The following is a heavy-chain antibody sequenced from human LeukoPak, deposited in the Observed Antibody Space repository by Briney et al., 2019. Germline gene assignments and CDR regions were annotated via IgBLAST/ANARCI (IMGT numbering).Heavy chain of an antibody. J-gene: IGHJ4*02. V-gene: IGHV3-21*01. CDR3: ARVCRDGYNSD. CDR1: GFTFSSYS. CDR2: ISSSSSYI. D-gene: IGHD5-24*01. Sequence: GGSLRLSYAASGFTFSSYSMNWVRQAPGKGLEWVSSISSSSSYIYYADSVKGRFTISRDNAKNSLYLQMNSLRAEDTAVYYCARVCRDGYNSDWGQGTLVTVSS.